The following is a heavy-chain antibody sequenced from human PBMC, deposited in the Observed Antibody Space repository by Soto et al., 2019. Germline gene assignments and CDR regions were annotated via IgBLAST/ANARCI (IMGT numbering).Heavy chain of an antibody. CDR3: AHRRDSSWYEGDWFDP. CDR1: GFSLSTSGVG. J-gene: IGHJ5*02. CDR2: IYWNDDK. V-gene: IGHV2-5*01. Sequence: TLVNPTQTLTLTCTFSGFSLSTSGVGVGWIRQPPGKALEWLALIYWNDDKRYSPSLKSRLTITKDTSKNQVVLTMTNMDPVDTATYYCAHRRDSSWYEGDWFDPWGQGTLVTVSS. D-gene: IGHD6-13*01.